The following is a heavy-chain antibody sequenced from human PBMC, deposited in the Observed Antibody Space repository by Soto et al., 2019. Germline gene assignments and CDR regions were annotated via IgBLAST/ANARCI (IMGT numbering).Heavy chain of an antibody. CDR1: GGSIRNTNYH. V-gene: IGHV4-39*01. J-gene: IGHJ4*01. Sequence: SETLCLTCSVSGGSIRNTNYHWGWIRQPPGKGLEWIGTLYYRGATDYNPSLKSRVTISVDTSKNQLSLNLSSVTAADTAVYYCFGVLAATLDYWGQGTLVTVSS. CDR2: LYYRGAT. CDR3: FGVLAATLDY. D-gene: IGHD2-21*02.